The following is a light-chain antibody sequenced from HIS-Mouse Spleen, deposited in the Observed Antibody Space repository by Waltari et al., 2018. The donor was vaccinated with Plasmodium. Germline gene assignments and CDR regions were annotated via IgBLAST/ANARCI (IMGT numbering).Light chain of an antibody. Sequence: SYELTRPPSVSVSPGQTASITCSGDKLGYKYACWYQQKPGQSPVLVIYQDSQPPSGILERFSGSNSGNTATLTISGTQAMDEADYYCQAWDSSTVVFGGGTKLTVL. CDR3: QAWDSSTVV. J-gene: IGLJ2*01. V-gene: IGLV3-1*01. CDR1: KLGYKY. CDR2: QDS.